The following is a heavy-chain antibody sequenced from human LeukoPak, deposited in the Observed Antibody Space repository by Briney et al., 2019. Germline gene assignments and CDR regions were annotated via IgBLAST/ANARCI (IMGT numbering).Heavy chain of an antibody. J-gene: IGHJ6*03. D-gene: IGHD6-13*01. CDR1: RGTFSSYA. V-gene: IGHV1-69*13. CDR3: ARVIWQKLVVEYYYYYMDV. Sequence: GASVKVSCKASRGTFSSYAISWVGQAPGQGLAWMGGIIPIFDTANYAQKFQGRVTITADESTTTAYMELSSLRSEDTAVYYCARVIWQKLVVEYYYYYMDVWGKGTTVTVSS. CDR2: IIPIFDTA.